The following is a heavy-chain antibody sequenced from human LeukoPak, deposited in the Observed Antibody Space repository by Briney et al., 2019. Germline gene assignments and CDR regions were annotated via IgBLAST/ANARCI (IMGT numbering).Heavy chain of an antibody. V-gene: IGHV3-15*01. D-gene: IGHD2-21*02. CDR2: IRSKRDGGTT. CDR3: ARDWYYAFDF. J-gene: IGHJ3*01. Sequence: PGGSLRLSCAASGFTFSSSAMSWVRQAPGKGLEWVARIRSKRDGGTTDYAAPVKGRFTISRDDSKNTMYLQMNSLKAEDTAVYYCARDWYYAFDFWGQGTMVTVSS. CDR1: GFTFSSSA.